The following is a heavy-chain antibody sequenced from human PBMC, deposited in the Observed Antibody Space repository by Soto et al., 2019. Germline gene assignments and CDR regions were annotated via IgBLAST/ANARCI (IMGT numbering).Heavy chain of an antibody. J-gene: IGHJ3*02. CDR1: GGSISSSSYY. CDR2: IYYSGST. Sequence: SETLSLTCTVSGGSISSSSYYWGWIRQPPGKGLEWIGSIYYSGSTYHNPSLKSRVTISVDTSKNQFSLKLSSVTAADTAVYYCARHGARYDFWSGYHAFDIWGQGTMVTVSS. D-gene: IGHD3-3*01. CDR3: ARHGARYDFWSGYHAFDI. V-gene: IGHV4-39*01.